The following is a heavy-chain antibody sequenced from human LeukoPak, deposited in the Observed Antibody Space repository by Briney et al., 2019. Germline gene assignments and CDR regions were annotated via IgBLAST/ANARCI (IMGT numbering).Heavy chain of an antibody. CDR3: AKDRGAQASYFDY. Sequence: GGSLRLSCAASGFTFSSYGMHWVRQAPGKGLEWVAVIWYDGSNKYYADSVKGRFTISRDNSKNTLYLQMNSLRAEDTAVYYCAKDRGAQASYFDYWGQGTLVTVSS. D-gene: IGHD3-10*01. V-gene: IGHV3-33*06. CDR1: GFTFSSYG. CDR2: IWYDGSNK. J-gene: IGHJ4*02.